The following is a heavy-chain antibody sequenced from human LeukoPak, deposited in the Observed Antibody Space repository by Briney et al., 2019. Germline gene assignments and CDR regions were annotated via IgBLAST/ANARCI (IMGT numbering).Heavy chain of an antibody. CDR3: ARTPWIQLWQPFDY. CDR1: GGTFSSYA. Sequence: GSSVKVSCKASGGTFSSYAISWVRQAPGQGLEWMGVIIPIFGTANYAQKSQGRVTITADESTSTAYMELSSLRSEDTAVYYCARTPWIQLWQPFDYWGQGTLVTVSS. CDR2: IIPIFGTA. J-gene: IGHJ4*02. V-gene: IGHV1-69*01. D-gene: IGHD5-18*01.